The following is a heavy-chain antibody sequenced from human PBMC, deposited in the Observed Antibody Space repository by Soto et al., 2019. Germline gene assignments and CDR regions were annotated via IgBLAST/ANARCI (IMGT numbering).Heavy chain of an antibody. V-gene: IGHV1-69*13. CDR3: ARDPPATRHGMDV. CDR1: GGTFSSYA. J-gene: IGHJ6*02. CDR2: IIPIFGTA. Sequence: SVKVSCKASGGTFSSYAISWVRQAPGQGLEWMGGIIPIFGTANYAQKFQGRVTITADESTSTAYMELSSLRSEDTAVYYCARDPPATRHGMDVWGQGTTVTVSS.